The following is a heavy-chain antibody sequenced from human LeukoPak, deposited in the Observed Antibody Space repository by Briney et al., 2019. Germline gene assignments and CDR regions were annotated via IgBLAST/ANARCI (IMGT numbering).Heavy chain of an antibody. J-gene: IGHJ3*02. CDR3: ARGGYSGSLGGASDI. D-gene: IGHD1-26*01. V-gene: IGHV4-38-2*01. CDR2: IYHSGNT. Sequence: SETLSLTCGVSGYSISSGYYWGWIRQPPGKGLEWIGSIYHSGNTYYNSSLKSRVTISVDTSKNQFSLKLSSVTAADTAVYYCARGGYSGSLGGASDIWGRGTMVTVSA. CDR1: GYSISSGYY.